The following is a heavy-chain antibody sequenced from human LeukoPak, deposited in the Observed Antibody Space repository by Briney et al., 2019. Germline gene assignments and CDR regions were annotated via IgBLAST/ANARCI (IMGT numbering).Heavy chain of an antibody. CDR1: RFTFSSYN. CDR3: ARGRGYSYGQLDY. CDR2: ISSTSNTI. Sequence: GGSLRLSCAASRFTFSSYNMNWVRQAPGKGLEWVSYISSTSNTIYYADSVKGRFTISRDNAKNSLYLQMNSLRAEDTAVYYCARGRGYSYGQLDYWGQGTLVTVSS. D-gene: IGHD5-18*01. V-gene: IGHV3-48*01. J-gene: IGHJ4*02.